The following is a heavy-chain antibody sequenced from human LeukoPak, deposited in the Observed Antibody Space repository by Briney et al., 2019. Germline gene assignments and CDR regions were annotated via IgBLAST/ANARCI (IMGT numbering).Heavy chain of an antibody. Sequence: MPGGSLRLSCAASGFTFSVYGMHWVRQAPGKGLEWVSYISSSSTNINYADSVRGRFTISRDNARNSLYLYMDSLRDEDMAVYYCARGGAARPDYWGQGTLVTVSS. D-gene: IGHD6-6*01. V-gene: IGHV3-21*01. CDR1: GFTFSVYG. J-gene: IGHJ4*02. CDR2: ISSSSTNI. CDR3: ARGGAARPDY.